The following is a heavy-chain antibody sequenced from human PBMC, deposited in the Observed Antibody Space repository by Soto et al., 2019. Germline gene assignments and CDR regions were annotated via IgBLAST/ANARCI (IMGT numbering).Heavy chain of an antibody. CDR3: ARPRKKGGNFAQGWYFDL. CDR1: GGSISSGGYY. D-gene: IGHD2-21*02. Sequence: QVQLQESGPGLVKPSQTLSLTCTVSGGSISSGGYYWSWIRQHPGKGLEWIGYIYYSGSTYYNPSLKSRVTISVDTSKNQFSLKLSSVTAADTAVYYCARPRKKGGNFAQGWYFDLWGRGTLVTVSS. J-gene: IGHJ2*01. CDR2: IYYSGST. V-gene: IGHV4-31*03.